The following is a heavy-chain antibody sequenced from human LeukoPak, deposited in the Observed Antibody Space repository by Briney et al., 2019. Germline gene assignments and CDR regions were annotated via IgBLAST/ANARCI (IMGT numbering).Heavy chain of an antibody. V-gene: IGHV3-30*18. J-gene: IGHJ4*02. CDR3: AKRPSDYGDYVSYFDY. CDR1: GFSFISYG. Sequence: GGSLRLSCAASGFSFISYGMHWVRQAPGKGLEGVGVISDDGRRKDYADSVKRRFTISRDNSKDTLYLQMNSLRAEDTAVYYCAKRPSDYGDYVSYFDYWGQGTLVTVSS. D-gene: IGHD4-17*01. CDR2: ISDDGRRK.